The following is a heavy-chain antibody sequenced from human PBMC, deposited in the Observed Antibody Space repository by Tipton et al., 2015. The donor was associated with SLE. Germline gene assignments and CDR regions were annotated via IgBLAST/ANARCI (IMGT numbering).Heavy chain of an antibody. CDR2: IYYSGST. Sequence: LRLSCAASGFTFSDYYMSWIRQPPGKGLEWIGYIYYSGSTYYNPSLKSRVTISVDTSKNQFSLKLSSVTAADTAVYYCARDPSSWPTLDFDLWGRGTLVTVSP. CDR1: GFTFSDYY. J-gene: IGHJ2*01. V-gene: IGHV4-30-4*01. D-gene: IGHD6-13*01. CDR3: ARDPSSWPTLDFDL.